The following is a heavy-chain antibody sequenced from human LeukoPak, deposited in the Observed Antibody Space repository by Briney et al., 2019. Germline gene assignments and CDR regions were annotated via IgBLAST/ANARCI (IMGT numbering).Heavy chain of an antibody. CDR2: INPNSGGT. V-gene: IGHV1-2*02. J-gene: IGHJ3*02. CDR3: AREEVLFFGSSAAFDI. Sequence: VASVKVSCKASGYTFTGYYMHWVRQAPGQGLEWMGWINPNSGGTNYAQKFQGRVTITRDTSASTAYMELSSLRSEDMAVYYCAREEVLFFGSSAAFDIWGQGTMVTVSS. D-gene: IGHD3-3*01. CDR1: GYTFTGYY.